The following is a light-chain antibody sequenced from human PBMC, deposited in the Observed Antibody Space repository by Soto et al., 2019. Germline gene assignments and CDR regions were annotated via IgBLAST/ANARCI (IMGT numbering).Light chain of an antibody. CDR2: DAS. V-gene: IGKV3-15*01. CDR3: QQYDDWPET. CDR1: QSVSSY. Sequence: EKVMPQSPATLSVSPGERATLSCRASQSVSSYLAWYQQKPGQAPRLLIYDASTRATGVPARFSGSGSGTEFTLTTSSLQSEDLAVYYCQQYDDWPETCGQGTKVEIK. J-gene: IGKJ1*01.